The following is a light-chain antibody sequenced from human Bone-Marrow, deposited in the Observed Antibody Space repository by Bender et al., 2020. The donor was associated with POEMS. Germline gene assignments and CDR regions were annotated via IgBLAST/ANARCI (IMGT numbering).Light chain of an antibody. Sequence: QSALTQPASVSGSPGQSVTISCTGTSSDVGGYGYVSWYQHHPGKAPKLMIYDVNKRPSGVPDRFSGSKSGNTASLTVSGLQAEDEADYYCSSYTGSTTLVVFGGGTKLTVL. CDR1: SSDVGGYGY. CDR3: SSYTGSTTLVV. J-gene: IGLJ2*01. CDR2: DVN. V-gene: IGLV2-8*01.